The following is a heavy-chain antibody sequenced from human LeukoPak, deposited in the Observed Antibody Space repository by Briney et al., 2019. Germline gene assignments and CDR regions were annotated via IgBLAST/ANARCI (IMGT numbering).Heavy chain of an antibody. V-gene: IGHV3-7*04. J-gene: IGHJ4*02. CDR1: GFTFSSSY. Sequence: GGSLRLSCAASGFTFSSSYMNWVRQIPGKGLEWVANINQDGCQIYHVDSVKGRFTISRDNDKNSLYLQMNSLRAEDTAVYYCAKGLYMGGQGTLVTVSS. CDR2: INQDGCQI. D-gene: IGHD2-2*02. CDR3: AKGLYM.